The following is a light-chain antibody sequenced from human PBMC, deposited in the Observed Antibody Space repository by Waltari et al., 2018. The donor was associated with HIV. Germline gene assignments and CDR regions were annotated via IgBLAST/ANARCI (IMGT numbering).Light chain of an antibody. J-gene: IGLJ2*01. Sequence: SYVLTQAPSVSVAPGQTASVSGGGDKIGTKSVHWYQQKPGQAAVLVVYDGSDRPSGIPERFPGFNSGNTATLTNSSVEAGDEADDCCQVWHSKSDHVVFGGGTKVTVL. V-gene: IGLV3-21*02. CDR1: KIGTKS. CDR2: DGS. CDR3: QVWHSKSDHVV.